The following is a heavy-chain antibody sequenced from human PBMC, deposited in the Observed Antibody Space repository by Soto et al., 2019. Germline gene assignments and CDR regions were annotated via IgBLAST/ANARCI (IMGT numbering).Heavy chain of an antibody. D-gene: IGHD6-13*01. Sequence: GGSLRLSCAASGFTVSSNYMSWVRQAPGKGLEWVSVIYSGGSTYYADSVKGRFTISRDNSKNTLYLQMNSLRAEDTAVYYCASQAAGDSEYYFDYWGQGTLVTVSS. J-gene: IGHJ4*02. V-gene: IGHV3-53*01. CDR3: ASQAAGDSEYYFDY. CDR1: GFTVSSNY. CDR2: IYSGGST.